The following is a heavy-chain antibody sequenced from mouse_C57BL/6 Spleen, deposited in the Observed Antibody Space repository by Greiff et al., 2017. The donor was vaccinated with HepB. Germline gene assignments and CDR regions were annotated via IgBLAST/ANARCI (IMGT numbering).Heavy chain of an antibody. J-gene: IGHJ4*01. D-gene: IGHD2-4*01. CDR1: GYTFTSYW. Sequence: VHVKQSGTVLARPGASVKMSCKTSGYTFTSYWMHWVKQRPGQGLEWIGAIYPGNSDTSYNQKFEGKAKLTAVTSASTAYMELSSLTNEDSAVYYCTLYDYDGDAMDYWGQGTSVTVSS. CDR2: IYPGNSDT. CDR3: TLYDYDGDAMDY. V-gene: IGHV1-5*01.